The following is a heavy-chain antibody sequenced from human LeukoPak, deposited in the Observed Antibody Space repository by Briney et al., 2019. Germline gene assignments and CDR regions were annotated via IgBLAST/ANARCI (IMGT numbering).Heavy chain of an antibody. CDR1: GYTFTGYY. J-gene: IGHJ6*02. V-gene: IGHV1-2*02. CDR2: INPNSGGT. Sequence: ASVKVSCKASGYTFTGYYMHWVRQAPGQGLEWMGWINPNSGGTNYAQKFQGRVTMTRDTSISTAYMELSRLRSGDTAVYYCARDPGPSGSNYYYYYYGMDVWGQGTTVTVSS. D-gene: IGHD1-26*01. CDR3: ARDPGPSGSNYYYYYYGMDV.